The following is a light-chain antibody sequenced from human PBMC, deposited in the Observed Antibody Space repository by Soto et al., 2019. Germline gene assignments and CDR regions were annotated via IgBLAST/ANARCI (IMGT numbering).Light chain of an antibody. J-gene: IGKJ1*01. CDR1: QSVSSN. Sequence: EIVMTQSPATLSVSPGERATLSCRASQSVSSNLAWYQHKPGQAPRLLLYGASTRATGIPARFSGSGSRTEFTLPISSLQSEDFAVYYCQQYNNWPQWTFGQGTKVEIK. CDR3: QQYNNWPQWT. V-gene: IGKV3-15*01. CDR2: GAS.